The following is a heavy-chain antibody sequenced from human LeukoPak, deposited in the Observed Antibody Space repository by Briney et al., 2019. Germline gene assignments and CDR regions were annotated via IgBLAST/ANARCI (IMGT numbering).Heavy chain of an antibody. Sequence: PGGSLRLSCAASGFTFSSYGMHWVRQAPGKGLEWVAVISYDGSNKYYADSVKGRFTISRDNSKNTLYLQMNSLRAEDTAVYYCAKEEWNYGMDVWGQGTTVTVSS. V-gene: IGHV3-30*18. CDR1: GFTFSSYG. D-gene: IGHD3-3*01. J-gene: IGHJ6*02. CDR2: ISYDGSNK. CDR3: AKEEWNYGMDV.